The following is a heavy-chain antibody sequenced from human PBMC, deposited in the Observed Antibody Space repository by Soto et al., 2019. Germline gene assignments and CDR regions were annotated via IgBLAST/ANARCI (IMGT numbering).Heavy chain of an antibody. D-gene: IGHD3-10*01. V-gene: IGHV2-5*02. CDR2: IYWDDDK. CDR1: GFSLSTSGVG. J-gene: IGHJ6*02. Sequence: GSGPTLVNPTQTLTLTCTFSGFSLSTSGVGVGWIRQPPGKALEWLALIYWDDDKRYSPSLKSRLTITKDTSKNQVVLTMTNMDPVDTATYYCAQVGAYGSGPLYGMDVWGQGTTVTVSS. CDR3: AQVGAYGSGPLYGMDV.